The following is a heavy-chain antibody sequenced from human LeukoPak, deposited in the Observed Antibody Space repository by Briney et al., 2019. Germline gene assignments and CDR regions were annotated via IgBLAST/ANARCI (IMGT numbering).Heavy chain of an antibody. D-gene: IGHD3-10*01. CDR1: GFTFSSYS. CDR2: ISSSSSTI. J-gene: IGHJ4*02. V-gene: IGHV3-48*01. CDR3: ARGGGGEYLDY. Sequence: PGGSLRLSCAASGFTFSSYSMNWVRQAPGKGLEWVSYISSSSSTIYYADSVKGRFTISRDNAKNSLYLQMNSLRAEDTAVYYCARGGGGEYLDYWGQGTLVTVSS.